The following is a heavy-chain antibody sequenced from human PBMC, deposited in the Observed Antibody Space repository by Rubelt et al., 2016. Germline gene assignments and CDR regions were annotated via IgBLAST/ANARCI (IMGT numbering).Heavy chain of an antibody. J-gene: IGHJ3*02. CDR1: GGSFSGYY. Sequence: QVQLQQWGAGLLKPSETLSLTCAVYGGSFSGYYWSWIRQPPGKGLEWIGSIHHSGSTSYNPSLKSRVTISVDTSKNQFSLKLRFVTAADTAVYYCARGGYGSQEATDPLDIWGLGTKVTVSS. D-gene: IGHD4-17*01. CDR2: IHHSGST. CDR3: ARGGYGSQEATDPLDI. V-gene: IGHV4-34*01.